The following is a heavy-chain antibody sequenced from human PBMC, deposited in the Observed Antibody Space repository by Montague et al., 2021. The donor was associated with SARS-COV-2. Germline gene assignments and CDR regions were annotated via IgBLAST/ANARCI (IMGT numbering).Heavy chain of an antibody. CDR1: GGSFSGYY. Sequence: SETLSLTCAVYGGSFSGYYWSWIRQPPGGGLEWIGEINHSGSTXXXPSXXXRVTISVDTSKNQFSLKLGSVTAADTAVYYCARGPRITMIVVVITDIWFDPWGQGTLVTVSS. V-gene: IGHV4-34*01. CDR3: ARGPRITMIVVVITDIWFDP. J-gene: IGHJ5*02. D-gene: IGHD3-22*01. CDR2: INHSGST.